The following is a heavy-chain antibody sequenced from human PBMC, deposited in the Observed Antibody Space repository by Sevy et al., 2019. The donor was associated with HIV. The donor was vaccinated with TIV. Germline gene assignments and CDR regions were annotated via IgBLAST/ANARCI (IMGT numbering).Heavy chain of an antibody. CDR1: GFTFSSSA. J-gene: IGHJ3*02. CDR3: AAEDMTRFGGPLRVFDI. Sequence: ASVKVSCKTSGFTFSSSAVQWVRQARGQRLEWIGWIVVGSGVTDYAPKFQERVTITRDMYTDTTYMELSSLRSEDTAVYYGAAEDMTRFGGPLRVFDIWGLGTTVTVSS. D-gene: IGHD3-16*01. V-gene: IGHV1-58*01. CDR2: IVVGSGVT.